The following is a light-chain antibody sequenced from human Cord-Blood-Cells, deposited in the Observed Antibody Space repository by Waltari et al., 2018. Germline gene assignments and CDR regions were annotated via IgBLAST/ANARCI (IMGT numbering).Light chain of an antibody. CDR2: EVS. CDR3: CSYAGSSTV. V-gene: IGLV2-23*02. J-gene: IGLJ1*01. Sequence: QSALTQPASVSGSPGQSLTISCTGTSSDVGRYNLVSWYQQHPGKAPKLMIYEVSKRPSGVSNRFSGSKSGNTASLTISGLQAEDEADYYCCSYAGSSTVFGTGTKVTVL. CDR1: SSDVGRYNL.